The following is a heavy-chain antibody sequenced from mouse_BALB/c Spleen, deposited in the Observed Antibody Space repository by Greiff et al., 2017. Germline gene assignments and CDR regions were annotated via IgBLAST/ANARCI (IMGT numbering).Heavy chain of an antibody. D-gene: IGHD2-1*01. Sequence: VKVVESGPGLVAPSQSLSITCTVSGFSLTSYGVHWVRQPPGKGLEWLGVIWAGGSTNYNSALMSRLSISKDNSKSQVFLKMNSLQTDDTAMYYCAREDGNSYYFDYWGQGTTLTVSS. V-gene: IGHV2-9*02. CDR2: IWAGGST. CDR3: AREDGNSYYFDY. CDR1: GFSLTSYG. J-gene: IGHJ2*01.